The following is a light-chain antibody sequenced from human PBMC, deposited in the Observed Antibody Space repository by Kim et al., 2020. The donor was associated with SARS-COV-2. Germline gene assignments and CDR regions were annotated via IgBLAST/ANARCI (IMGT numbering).Light chain of an antibody. Sequence: LSLSPGEIATLSCRASQSVSSYLAWYQQKPGQAPRLLIYDASNRATGIPARFSGSGSGTDFTLTISSLEPEDFAVYYCQQRSNWLTFGQGTKLEI. CDR3: QQRSNWLT. J-gene: IGKJ1*01. CDR2: DAS. CDR1: QSVSSY. V-gene: IGKV3-11*01.